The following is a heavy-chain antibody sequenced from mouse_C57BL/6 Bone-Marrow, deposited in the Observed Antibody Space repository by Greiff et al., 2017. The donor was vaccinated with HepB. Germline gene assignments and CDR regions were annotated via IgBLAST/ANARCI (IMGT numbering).Heavy chain of an antibody. CDR2: IDPEDGET. CDR1: GFNIKDYY. D-gene: IGHD2-4*01. J-gene: IGHJ3*01. CDR3: AAIYYDYDGPGFAY. Sequence: EVQLQQSGAELVKPGASVKLSCTASGFNIKDYYMHWVKQRTEQGLEWIGRIDPEDGETKYAPTFQGRATITADTSSNTAYLQRSSLTSEDTAVYYGAAIYYDYDGPGFAYWGQGTLVTVSA. V-gene: IGHV14-2*01.